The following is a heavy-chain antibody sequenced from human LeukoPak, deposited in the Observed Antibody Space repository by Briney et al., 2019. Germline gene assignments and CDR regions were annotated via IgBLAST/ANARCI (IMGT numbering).Heavy chain of an antibody. CDR3: AKSGIAVAGPFDY. V-gene: IGHV3-23*01. Sequence: GGSLRLSCAASGFTVSSNYMSWVRQAPGKGLEWVSAISGSGGSTYYADSVKGRFTISRGNSKNTLYLQMNSLRAEDTAVYYCAKSGIAVAGPFDYWGQGTLVTVSS. D-gene: IGHD6-19*01. CDR1: GFTVSSNY. CDR2: ISGSGGST. J-gene: IGHJ4*02.